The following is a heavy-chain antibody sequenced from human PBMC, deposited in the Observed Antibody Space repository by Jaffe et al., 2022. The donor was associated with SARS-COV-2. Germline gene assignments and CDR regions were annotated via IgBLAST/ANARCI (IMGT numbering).Heavy chain of an antibody. CDR1: GYSFTSYW. Sequence: EVQLVQSGAEVKKPGESLKISCKGSGYSFTSYWIGWVRQMPGKGLEWMGIIYPGDSDTRYSPSFQGQVTISADKSISTAYLQWSSLKASDTAMYYCARGYCSGGSCYSGDNWFDPWGQGTLVTVSS. J-gene: IGHJ5*02. D-gene: IGHD2-15*01. CDR3: ARGYCSGGSCYSGDNWFDP. V-gene: IGHV5-51*01. CDR2: IYPGDSDT.